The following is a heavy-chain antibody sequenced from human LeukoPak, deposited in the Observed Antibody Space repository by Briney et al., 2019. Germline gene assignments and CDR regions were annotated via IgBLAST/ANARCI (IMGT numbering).Heavy chain of an antibody. D-gene: IGHD6-19*01. Sequence: SETLSLTCTVSGASINSYYWSWIRQPPGKGLEWIGYIYTSETTKYNPSLRSRVSISIDTSKNQFSLRLSSMTAADTAVYYCARHRSPSSLSYFDIWGQGTLVIVSS. CDR2: IYTSETT. V-gene: IGHV4-4*09. CDR3: ARHRSPSSLSYFDI. J-gene: IGHJ4*02. CDR1: GASINSYY.